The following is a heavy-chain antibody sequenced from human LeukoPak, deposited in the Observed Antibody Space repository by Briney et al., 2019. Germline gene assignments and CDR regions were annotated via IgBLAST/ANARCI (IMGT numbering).Heavy chain of an antibody. CDR1: GFTFSSYG. CDR2: ISYDGSNK. CDR3: ACSSSWYSGDAFDI. D-gene: IGHD6-13*01. V-gene: IGHV3-30*03. Sequence: GGSLRLSCAASGFTFSSYGMHWVRQAPGKGLEWVAVISYDGSNKYYADSVKGRFTISRDNPKNTLYLQMNSLRAEDTAVYYCACSSSWYSGDAFDIWGQGTMVIVSS. J-gene: IGHJ3*02.